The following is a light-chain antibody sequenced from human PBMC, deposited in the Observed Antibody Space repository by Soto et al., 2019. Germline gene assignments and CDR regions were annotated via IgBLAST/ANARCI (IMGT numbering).Light chain of an antibody. V-gene: IGKV3-20*01. Sequence: EIVLTQSPGTLSLSPGERATLSCRASQSVSSSYLAWYQQKPGEATRLLIYGASSRATGIPDRFSGSGSGTDFTLTISRLEPEDFAVYYCQQYDSSPMTFGQGTQVEIK. CDR3: QQYDSSPMT. CDR2: GAS. CDR1: QSVSSSY. J-gene: IGKJ1*01.